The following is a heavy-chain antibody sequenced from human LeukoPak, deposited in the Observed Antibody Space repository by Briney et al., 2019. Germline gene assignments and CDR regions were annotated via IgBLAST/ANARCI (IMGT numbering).Heavy chain of an antibody. D-gene: IGHD6-13*01. CDR2: ISGSGDAT. Sequence: PGGSLRLSCAASGFTFSNYDMTWVRQAPGRGLEWVSGISGSGDATYSADSVKGRFTISRDNSKNILYLQMNSLTAADTAVYYCAKDLAVAVRHIAAAGDPVDYWGQGTLVTVSS. J-gene: IGHJ4*02. CDR1: GFTFSNYD. V-gene: IGHV3-23*01. CDR3: AKDLAVAVRHIAAAGDPVDY.